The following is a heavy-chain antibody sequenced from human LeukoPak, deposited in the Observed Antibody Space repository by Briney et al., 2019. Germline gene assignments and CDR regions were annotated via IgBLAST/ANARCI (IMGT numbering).Heavy chain of an antibody. CDR3: ARAMYHPHN. CDR1: GFTFSSYW. J-gene: IGHJ4*02. D-gene: IGHD2-2*01. Sequence: GGSLRLSCAASGFTFSSYWMSWVRQAPGKGLEWVANIKQDGSDKYYVDSVKGRFTISRDDAKNSLYLQLNSLRAEDTAVYYCARAMYHPHNWGQGTLVTVSS. CDR2: IKQDGSDK. V-gene: IGHV3-7*04.